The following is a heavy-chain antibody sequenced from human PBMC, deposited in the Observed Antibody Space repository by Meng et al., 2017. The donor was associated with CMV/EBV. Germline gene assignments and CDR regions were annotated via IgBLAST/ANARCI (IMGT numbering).Heavy chain of an antibody. D-gene: IGHD6-6*01. CDR3: AREYSSSSGYYYYGMDV. V-gene: IGHV2-26*01. CDR1: GFSLSNARMG. J-gene: IGHJ6*02. CDR2: IFSNDEK. Sequence: SGPTLAQPTEILTLTCTVPGFSLSNARMGVSWIRQPPGKALEWLAHIFSNDEKSYSTSLKSRLTISKDTSKSQVVLTMTNMDPVDTATYYCAREYSSSSGYYYYGMDVWGQGTTVTVSS.